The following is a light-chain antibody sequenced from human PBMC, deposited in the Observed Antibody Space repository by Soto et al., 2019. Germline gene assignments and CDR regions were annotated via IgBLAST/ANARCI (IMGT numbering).Light chain of an antibody. V-gene: IGKV3-20*01. J-gene: IGKJ1*01. Sequence: EIVLTQSPATLSLSPGERATLSCRASQSVSSYLAWYQQKPGQAPRLLIYGASSRATGIPDRFSGSGSETDFTLTISRLEPEDFAVYYCQQYSRAPLTFGQGTKVDI. CDR2: GAS. CDR3: QQYSRAPLT. CDR1: QSVSSY.